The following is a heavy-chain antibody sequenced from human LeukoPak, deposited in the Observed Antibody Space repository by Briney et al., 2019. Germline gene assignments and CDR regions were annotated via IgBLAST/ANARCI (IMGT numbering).Heavy chain of an antibody. CDR1: GDSISGGRYY. Sequence: PSQTLSLTCTVSGDSISGGRYYWSWVRQPARKGLEWIGHIYMLGNTEYNPSLKNRVTISIDKSDNHFSLNLSSVTSADTAVYYCARGSRGYTYGWPYYYMDVWGKGTTVIVSS. J-gene: IGHJ6*03. V-gene: IGHV4-61*09. CDR2: IYMLGNT. CDR3: ARGSRGYTYGWPYYYMDV. D-gene: IGHD5-18*01.